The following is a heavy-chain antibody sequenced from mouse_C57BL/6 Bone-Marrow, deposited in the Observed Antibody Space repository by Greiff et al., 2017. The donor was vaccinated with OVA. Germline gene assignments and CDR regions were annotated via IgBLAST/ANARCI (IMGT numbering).Heavy chain of an antibody. CDR3: ARVDGSSYVWFAY. V-gene: IGHV1-64*01. D-gene: IGHD1-1*01. CDR1: GYTFTSYW. CDR2: IHPNSGST. J-gene: IGHJ3*01. Sequence: VQLQQPGAELVKPGASVKLSCKASGYTFTSYWMHWVKQRPGQGLEWIGMIHPNSGSTNYNEKFKSKARLTVDKSSSTAYMQLSSLTSEDSAVYYCARVDGSSYVWFAYWGQGTLVTVSA.